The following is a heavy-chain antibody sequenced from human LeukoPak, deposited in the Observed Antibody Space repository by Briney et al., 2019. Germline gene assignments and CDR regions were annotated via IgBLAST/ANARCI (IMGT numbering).Heavy chain of an antibody. J-gene: IGHJ4*02. CDR1: GYTFSSYW. CDR2: IDTDGSIT. CDR3: AREVGY. V-gene: IGHV3-74*01. Sequence: GGSLRLSFAASGYTFSSYWMHWVRQAPGKGLVWVSRIDTDGSITSYADSVKGRFTISRDNAKNSLYLQMNSLRAEDTAVYYCAREVGYWGQGTLVTVSS.